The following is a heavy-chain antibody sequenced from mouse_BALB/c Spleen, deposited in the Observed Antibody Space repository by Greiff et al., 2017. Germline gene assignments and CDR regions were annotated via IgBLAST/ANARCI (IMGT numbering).Heavy chain of an antibody. Sequence: DVKLVESGGGLVQPGGSRKLSCAASGFTFSSFGMHWVSQAPEKGLEWVAYISSGSSTIYYADTVKGRFTISRDNPKNTLFLQMTSLRSEDTAMDYCERSWSYYFDYWGQGTTLTVSS. J-gene: IGHJ2*01. D-gene: IGHD1-1*02. CDR1: GFTFSSFG. V-gene: IGHV5-17*02. CDR2: ISSGSSTI. CDR3: ERSWSYYFDY.